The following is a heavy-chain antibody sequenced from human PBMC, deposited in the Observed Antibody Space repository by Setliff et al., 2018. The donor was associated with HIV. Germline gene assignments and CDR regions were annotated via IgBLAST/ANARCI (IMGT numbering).Heavy chain of an antibody. J-gene: IGHJ3*02. CDR3: ARADNYYYDSGAFKSGLDAFDI. CDR2: ISTSGRT. CDR1: GGSISEYY. V-gene: IGHV4-4*07. Sequence: SETLSLTCTVSGGSISEYYWSWIRQPAGKGLEWIGHISTSGRTNYNPSLMSRLTISVDTSKNQFSLKLSSVTAADTAVYHCARADNYYYDSGAFKSGLDAFDIWGQGTMVTV. D-gene: IGHD3-22*01.